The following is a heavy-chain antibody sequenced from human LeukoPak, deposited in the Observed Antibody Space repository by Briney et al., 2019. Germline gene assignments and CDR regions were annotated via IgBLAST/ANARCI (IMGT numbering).Heavy chain of an antibody. CDR2: IYTSGST. CDR1: GGSISSGSYY. Sequence: PSQTLSLTCTVSGGSISSGSYYWSWIRQPAGKGLEWIGRIYTSGSTNYNPPLKSRVTISVDTSKNQFSLKLSSVTAADTAVYYCARGRGYSYGQNDYWGQGTLVTVSS. CDR3: ARGRGYSYGQNDY. J-gene: IGHJ4*02. D-gene: IGHD5-18*01. V-gene: IGHV4-61*02.